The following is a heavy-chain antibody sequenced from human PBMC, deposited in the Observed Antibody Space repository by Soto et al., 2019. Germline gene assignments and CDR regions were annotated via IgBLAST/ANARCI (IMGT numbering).Heavy chain of an antibody. CDR3: ARGWDYYFGMDV. CDR2: IIPMFETV. D-gene: IGHD1-26*01. CDR1: GGTFRNYA. J-gene: IGHJ6*02. V-gene: IGHV1-69*13. Sequence: VASVKVSCKASGGTFRNYAISWVRQAPGQGLEWMGGIIPMFETVNYQQRFQGRVTITADESTTTAYMELSSLRSDDTAVYYCARGWDYYFGMDVWGQGTTVTVSS.